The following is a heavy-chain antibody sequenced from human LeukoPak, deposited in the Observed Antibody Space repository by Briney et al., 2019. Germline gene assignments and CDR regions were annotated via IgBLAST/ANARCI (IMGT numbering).Heavy chain of an antibody. CDR2: IHTRGST. D-gene: IGHD6-6*01. CDR1: GGSISSYY. V-gene: IGHV4-4*07. CDR3: ASPVRDY. J-gene: IGHJ4*02. Sequence: PSGTLSLTCTVSGGSISSYYWSWTRQPAGRGLEWIGHIHTRGSTNYNPSLKSRVTMSVDTSKNQFSLKLNSVTAADTAVYYCASPVRDYWGQGTLVTVSS.